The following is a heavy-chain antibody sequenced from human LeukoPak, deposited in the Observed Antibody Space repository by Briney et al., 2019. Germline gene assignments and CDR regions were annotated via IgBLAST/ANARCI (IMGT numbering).Heavy chain of an antibody. CDR1: GFTFSSYA. J-gene: IGHJ5*02. V-gene: IGHV3-23*01. CDR3: AKGFGSSRTNWFDP. CDR2: ISGSGGST. Sequence: GGSLRLSCAASGFTFSSYAMSWVRQAPGKGLEWVSAISGSGGSTYYADSVKGRFTISRDNSKNTLYLQMNSLRAGDTAVYFCAKGFGSSRTNWFDPWGQGTLVTVSS. D-gene: IGHD6-13*01.